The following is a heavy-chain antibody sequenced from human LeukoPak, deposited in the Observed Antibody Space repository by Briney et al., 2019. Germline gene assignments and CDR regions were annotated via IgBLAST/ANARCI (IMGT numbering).Heavy chain of an antibody. J-gene: IGHJ6*02. Sequence: ASVKVSCKASGYTFTSYGISWVRQAPGQGLEWMGWISAYNGNTNYAQKLQGRVTMTTDTSTSTAYMELRSLRSDDTAVYYCARVIPWVTMTHGYGMDVWGQGTTVTVSS. CDR2: ISAYNGNT. CDR3: ARVIPWVTMTHGYGMDV. V-gene: IGHV1-18*01. D-gene: IGHD3-22*01. CDR1: GYTFTSYG.